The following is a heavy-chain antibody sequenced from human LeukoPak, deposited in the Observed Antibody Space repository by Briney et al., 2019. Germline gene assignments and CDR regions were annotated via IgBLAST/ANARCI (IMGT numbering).Heavy chain of an antibody. CDR3: ASRHTYYYDSSGYYLDEY. V-gene: IGHV5-10-1*01. J-gene: IGHJ4*02. Sequence: GESLKISCKGSGYSFTTYWISWVRQMPGKGLEWMGRIDPSDSYTNYSPSFQGHVTISADKSISTAYLQLSSLKASDTAMYYCASRHTYYYDSSGYYLDEYWGQGTLVTVSS. CDR1: GYSFTTYW. CDR2: IDPSDSYT. D-gene: IGHD3-22*01.